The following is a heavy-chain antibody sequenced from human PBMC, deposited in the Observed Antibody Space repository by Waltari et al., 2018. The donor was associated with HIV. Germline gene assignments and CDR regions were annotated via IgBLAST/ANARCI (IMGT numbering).Heavy chain of an antibody. CDR3: VREGREYYGSGRYWFDP. D-gene: IGHD3-10*01. Sequence: QVQLVQSGAEVKKPGSSVKVSCKASGGTFNSYDISWVRQAPGQGLEWMGGIIPIFGTTNYAQKFQGRVTITADESTRAAYMELSSLRSEDTATYYCVREGREYYGSGRYWFDPWGQGTLVTVSS. V-gene: IGHV1-69*01. CDR2: IIPIFGTT. CDR1: GGTFNSYD. J-gene: IGHJ5*02.